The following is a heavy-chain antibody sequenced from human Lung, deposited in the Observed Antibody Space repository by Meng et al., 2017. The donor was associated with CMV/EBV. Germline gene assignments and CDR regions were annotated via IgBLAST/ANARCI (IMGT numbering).Heavy chain of an antibody. Sequence: ESXKISXSASGFTFNNYAMTWVRQAPGKGLEWVSTVLGTGPTYYADYVKGRFTISRDDSRNTLFLQLNSLRDEDTAVFYCARGDSSTTWLVFDYWGLGTLVXVSS. V-gene: IGHV3-23*01. J-gene: IGHJ4*02. CDR2: VLGTGPT. CDR3: ARGDSSTTWLVFDY. CDR1: GFTFNNYA. D-gene: IGHD6-13*01.